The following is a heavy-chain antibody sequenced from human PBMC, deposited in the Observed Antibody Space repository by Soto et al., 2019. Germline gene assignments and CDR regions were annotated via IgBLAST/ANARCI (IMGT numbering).Heavy chain of an antibody. D-gene: IGHD1-26*01. CDR1: GFTFSTYA. Sequence: EVQLLESGGGLVQPGGSLRLSCAASGFTFSTYAMSWVRQAPGKGLEWVSGISGSGGSTYYADSVKGRFTISRDNSKNTLYLQMNSLRAEDTAIYYCAKEGMGALPPYYYYYYMDVWGKGTTVTVSS. J-gene: IGHJ6*03. CDR2: ISGSGGST. CDR3: AKEGMGALPPYYYYYYMDV. V-gene: IGHV3-23*01.